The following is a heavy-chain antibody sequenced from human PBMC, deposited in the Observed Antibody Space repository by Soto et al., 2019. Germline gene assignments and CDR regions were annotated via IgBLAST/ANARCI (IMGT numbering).Heavy chain of an antibody. D-gene: IGHD2-2*01. J-gene: IGHJ4*02. CDR2: ISGSGGSS. CDR3: AKDYKLVPGTINFDY. CDR1: RFTISSYS. V-gene: IGHV3-23*01. Sequence: GGSLRLSCAASRFTISSYSMSWVRKAPGKGLKWVSLISGSGGSSYYADSVKGRFTISRDNSKNTLYLQMNSLRAEDTAVYYFAKDYKLVPGTINFDYWGKGTLVTVSS.